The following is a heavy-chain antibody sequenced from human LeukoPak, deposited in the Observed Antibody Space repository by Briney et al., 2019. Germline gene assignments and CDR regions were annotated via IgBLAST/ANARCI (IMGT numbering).Heavy chain of an antibody. CDR2: INPNSSGT. D-gene: IGHD6-13*01. CDR1: GYTFTGYY. J-gene: IGHJ4*02. CDR3: ARDRSSSSWYSDFDY. Sequence: ASVKVSCKASGYTFTGYYMHWVRQAPGQGLEWMGRINPNSSGTNYAQKFQGRVTMTRDTSVSTAYMELSRLRSDDTAVYYCARDRSSSSWYSDFDYWGQGTLVTVSS. V-gene: IGHV1-2*06.